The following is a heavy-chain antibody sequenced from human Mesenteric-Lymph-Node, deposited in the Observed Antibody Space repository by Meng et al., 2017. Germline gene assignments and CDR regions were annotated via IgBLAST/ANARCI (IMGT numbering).Heavy chain of an antibody. D-gene: IGHD3-16*02. V-gene: IGHV4-39*07. CDR1: GGSISSSSSY. CDR2: ITHGGNT. Sequence: SETLSLTCTVSGGSISSSSSYWGWIRQPPGKGLEWIGEITHGGNTNYNPSLKSRVTISVDTSKNQFSLKLSSVTAADTAVYYCARGEYVWGSYRFKPGVGYFDYWGQGTLVTVSS. CDR3: ARGEYVWGSYRFKPGVGYFDY. J-gene: IGHJ4*02.